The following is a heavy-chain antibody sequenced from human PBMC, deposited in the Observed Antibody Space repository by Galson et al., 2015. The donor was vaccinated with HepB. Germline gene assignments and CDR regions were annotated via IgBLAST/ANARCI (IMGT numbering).Heavy chain of an antibody. D-gene: IGHD3-22*01. J-gene: IGHJ6*02. CDR1: GFTVSRNY. CDR3: ARKVGSGYFNYYYYGMDV. V-gene: IGHV3-53*01. CDR2: IYSGGST. Sequence: SLRLSCAVSGFTVSRNYMSWVRQAPGKGLEWVSVIYSGGSTYYADSVKGRFTISRDNSKNTLYLQMNSLRAEDTAVYYCARKVGSGYFNYYYYGMDVWGQGTTVTVSS.